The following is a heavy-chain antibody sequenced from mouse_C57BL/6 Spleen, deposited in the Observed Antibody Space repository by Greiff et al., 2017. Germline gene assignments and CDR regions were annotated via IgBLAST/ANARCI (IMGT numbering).Heavy chain of an antibody. J-gene: IGHJ4*01. Sequence: DVMLVESGGDLVKPGGSLKLSCAASGFTFSSYGMSWVRQTPDKRLEWVATISSGGSYTYYPDSVKGRFTISRDNAKNTLYLQMSSLKSEDTAMYYCARLGGSSPYAMDYWGQGTSVTVSS. CDR1: GFTFSSYG. D-gene: IGHD1-1*01. CDR3: ARLGGSSPYAMDY. V-gene: IGHV5-6*02. CDR2: ISSGGSYT.